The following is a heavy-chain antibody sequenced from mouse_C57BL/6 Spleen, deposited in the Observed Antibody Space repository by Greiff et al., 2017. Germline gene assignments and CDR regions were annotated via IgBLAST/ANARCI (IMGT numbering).Heavy chain of an antibody. V-gene: IGHV1-42*01. D-gene: IGHD2-10*01. CDR2: INPSTGGT. J-gene: IGHJ3*01. Sequence: VQLKQSGPELVKPGASVKISCKASGYSFTGYYMNWVKQSPEKSLEWIGEINPSTGGTTYNQKFKAKATLTVDKSSSTAYMQLKSLTSEDSAVYYCASAYYSFAYWGQGTLVTVSA. CDR3: ASAYYSFAY. CDR1: GYSFTGYY.